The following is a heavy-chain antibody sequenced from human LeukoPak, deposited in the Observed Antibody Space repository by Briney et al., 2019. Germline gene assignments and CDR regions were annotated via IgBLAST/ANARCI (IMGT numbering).Heavy chain of an antibody. D-gene: IGHD3-10*01. CDR3: ARGEFGSGSYYPFDY. CDR2: IYFSGST. Sequence: PSETLSLTCTVSGGSISTYYWTWIRQPPGKGLEWIGYIYFSGSTNYNPSLKSRVTISVDTSKSQFSLNLTSVTAADTAVYYCARGEFGSGSYYPFDYWGQGTLVTVSS. CDR1: GGSISTYY. V-gene: IGHV4-59*01. J-gene: IGHJ4*02.